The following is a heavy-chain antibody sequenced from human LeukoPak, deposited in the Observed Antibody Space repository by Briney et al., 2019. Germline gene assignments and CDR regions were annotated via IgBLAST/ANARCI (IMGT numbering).Heavy chain of an antibody. CDR1: GGSFSGYY. Sequence: SETLSLTCAVYGGSFSGYYWSWVRQPPGKGLEWIGEIYHSGSTNYNPSLKSRVTISVDKSKNQFSLKLSSVTAADTAVYYCARIGRGGDYWGQGTLVTVSS. CDR2: IYHSGST. D-gene: IGHD3-10*01. CDR3: ARIGRGGDY. J-gene: IGHJ4*02. V-gene: IGHV4-34*01.